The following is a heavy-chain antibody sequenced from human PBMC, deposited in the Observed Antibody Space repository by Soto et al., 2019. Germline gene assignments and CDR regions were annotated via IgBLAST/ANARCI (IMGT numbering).Heavy chain of an antibody. CDR2: ISYDGSNK. Sequence: QVQLVESGGGVVQPGRSLRLSCAASGFTFSSYGMHWVRQAPGTGLEWVAVISYDGSNKYYADSVKGRFTISRDNSKNTLYLQMNSLRAEDTAVYYCANWAYSSSSSHYWGQGTLVTVSS. V-gene: IGHV3-30*18. CDR1: GFTFSSYG. D-gene: IGHD6-6*01. CDR3: ANWAYSSSSSHY. J-gene: IGHJ4*02.